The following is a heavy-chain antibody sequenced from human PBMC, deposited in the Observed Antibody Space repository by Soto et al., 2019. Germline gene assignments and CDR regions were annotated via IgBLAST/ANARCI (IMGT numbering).Heavy chain of an antibody. D-gene: IGHD1-26*01. CDR3: ARDQGGSLLSTWFDI. Sequence: VQLTQLEAQLKQPGSSMKVSCQTSGYNFELYSLNWVRQVPGLRPEWLGGVLPLYNKAIYPPQFQGRVTINADSSTKTVSLKMTSLRSDDSGIYFCARDQGGSLLSTWFDIWGPGTPVTVS. CDR2: VLPLYNKA. V-gene: IGHV1-69*14. CDR1: GYNFELYS. J-gene: IGHJ5*02.